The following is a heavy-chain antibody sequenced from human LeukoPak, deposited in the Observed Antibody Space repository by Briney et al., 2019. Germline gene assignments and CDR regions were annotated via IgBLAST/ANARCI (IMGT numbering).Heavy chain of an antibody. V-gene: IGHV1-69*04. CDR2: IIPILGIA. D-gene: IGHD6-13*01. CDR3: ARGKAAAGTAIQFDP. J-gene: IGHJ5*02. Sequence: SVKVSCKTSGGTFSSYAISWVRQAPGQGLEWMGRIIPILGIANYAQKFQGRVTITADKSTSTAYMELSSLRSEDTAVYYCARGKAAAGTAIQFDPWGQGTLVTVSS. CDR1: GGTFSSYA.